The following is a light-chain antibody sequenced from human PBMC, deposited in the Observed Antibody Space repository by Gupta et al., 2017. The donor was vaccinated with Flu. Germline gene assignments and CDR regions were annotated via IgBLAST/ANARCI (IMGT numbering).Light chain of an antibody. CDR2: NNN. CDR3: AAWDESVYGRV. J-gene: IGLJ3*02. Sequence: QSVLTQQPPAFGAPGQRVPIPCSGSSFDIGSNIFDWYKHFHETAPKLLIFNNNGRPSGVPDRFSGSKSATSASLAISGLQSEDEADYYCAAWDESVYGRVFGGGTKLTVL. CDR1: SFDIGSNI. V-gene: IGLV1-44*01.